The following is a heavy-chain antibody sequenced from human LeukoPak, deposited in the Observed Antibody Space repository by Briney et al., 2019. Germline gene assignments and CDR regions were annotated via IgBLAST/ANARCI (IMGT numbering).Heavy chain of an antibody. CDR1: GGTFSSYA. Sequence: SVKVSCKASGGTFSSYAISWVRQAPGQGLEWMGGIIPIFGTANYAQKFQGRVTITADESTSTAYMELSSLRSDDTAAYYCARIVVVPAAVGYYYYGMDVWGQGTTVTVSS. J-gene: IGHJ6*02. D-gene: IGHD2-2*01. V-gene: IGHV1-69*13. CDR2: IIPIFGTA. CDR3: ARIVVVPAAVGYYYYGMDV.